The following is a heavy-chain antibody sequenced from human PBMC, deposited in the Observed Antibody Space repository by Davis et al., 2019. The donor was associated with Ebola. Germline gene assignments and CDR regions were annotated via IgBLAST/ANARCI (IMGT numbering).Heavy chain of an antibody. J-gene: IGHJ4*02. Sequence: AASAKVSCKTSGYIFTDNNINCVRHAPGQGLEWMGIIHPRAAGVTTYAQNFQGRLTVTIDTSTTTVYMQLSSLRSEDTAVYYCARGVARGDYTHWGQGTLVTVSS. V-gene: IGHV1-46*01. CDR2: IHPRAAGVT. CDR1: GYIFTDNN. CDR3: ARGVARGDYTH. D-gene: IGHD4-17*01.